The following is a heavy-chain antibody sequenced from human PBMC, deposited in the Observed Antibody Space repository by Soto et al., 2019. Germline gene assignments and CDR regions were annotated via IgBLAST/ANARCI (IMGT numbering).Heavy chain of an antibody. CDR3: AREFQSGNDYYYYGMDV. CDR1: GYTFTNYA. CDR2: INAGSGNT. J-gene: IGHJ6*02. Sequence: GASVKVSCKASGYTFTNYAMHWVRQAPGQRLEWMGWINAGSGNTEYSRKFQGRVTITRDTTASTAYMELTSLRSEDTAVFYCAREFQSGNDYYYYGMDVWGQGTTVTVSS. V-gene: IGHV1-3*01.